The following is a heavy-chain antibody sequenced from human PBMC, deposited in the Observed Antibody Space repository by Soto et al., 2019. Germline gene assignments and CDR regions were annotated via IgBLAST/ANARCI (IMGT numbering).Heavy chain of an antibody. CDR2: IYPGDSDT. J-gene: IGHJ5*02. Sequence: GEALKISWKGSGYSFTSYWIGWVRQMPGKGLELMGIIYPGDSDTRYSPSFQGQVTISAYKSIRTAYLQWSRMKASDTAMYYCARHIYSNSVSRLHXWGPVTMVTVSX. CDR1: GYSFTSYW. CDR3: ARHIYSNSVSRLHX. V-gene: IGHV5-51*01. D-gene: IGHD4-4*01.